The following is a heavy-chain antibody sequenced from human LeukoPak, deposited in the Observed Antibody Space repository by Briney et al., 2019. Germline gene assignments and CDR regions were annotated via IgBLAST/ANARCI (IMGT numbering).Heavy chain of an antibody. V-gene: IGHV3-11*04. CDR3: GRGRGGIYSGNSGHFDL. J-gene: IGHJ4*02. CDR2: ISFSSGTI. D-gene: IGHD4-23*01. CDR1: GFSFSDHY. Sequence: GGSLRLSCAASGFSFSDHYMTWVRQAPGKGLEWLSTISFSSGTIFYADSVKGRFTISRDNAKNALFLQMNSLRAEDTAVYYCGRGRGGIYSGNSGHFDLWGQGTLVTVSS.